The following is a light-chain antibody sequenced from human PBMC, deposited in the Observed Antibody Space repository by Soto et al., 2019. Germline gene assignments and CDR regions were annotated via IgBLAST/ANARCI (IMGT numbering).Light chain of an antibody. Sequence: EIVMTQSPATVSVSIGGRATLSCRASQSVSTDLAWYQQRPGQAPRLLIFGASTRATGIPARFTGSGSGTEFTLIISSLQSEDFAIYYCQQYNKWPRTFGQRTKVDIK. CDR3: QQYNKWPRT. J-gene: IGKJ1*01. CDR2: GAS. V-gene: IGKV3-15*01. CDR1: QSVSTD.